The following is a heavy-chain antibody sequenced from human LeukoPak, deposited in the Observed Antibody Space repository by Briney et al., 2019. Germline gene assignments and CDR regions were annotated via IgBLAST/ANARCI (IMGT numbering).Heavy chain of an antibody. J-gene: IGHJ4*02. CDR2: ISYDGSNK. D-gene: IGHD4-23*01. Sequence: PGRSLRLSCAASGFTFSSYAMHWVRQAPGKGLEWVAVISYDGSNKYYADSVKGRFTISRDNSKSTLYLQMNSLRAEDTAVYYCARSLGNSEGYWGQGTLVTVSS. CDR1: GFTFSSYA. V-gene: IGHV3-30*04. CDR3: ARSLGNSEGY.